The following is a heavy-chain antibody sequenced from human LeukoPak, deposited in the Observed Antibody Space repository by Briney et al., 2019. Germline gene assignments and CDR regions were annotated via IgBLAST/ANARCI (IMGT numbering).Heavy chain of an antibody. J-gene: IGHJ3*02. CDR2: ISSSSSYI. Sequence: GGSLRLSCAASGFTFSSYSMNWVRQAPGKGLEWVSSISSSSSYIYYADSVKGRFTISRDNAKNSLYLQMNSLRAEDTAVYYCAREISSRAFDIWGQGTMVTVSS. CDR3: AREISSRAFDI. V-gene: IGHV3-21*01. D-gene: IGHD6-6*01. CDR1: GFTFSSYS.